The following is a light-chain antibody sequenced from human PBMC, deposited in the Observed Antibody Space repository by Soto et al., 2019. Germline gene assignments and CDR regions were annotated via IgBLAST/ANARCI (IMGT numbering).Light chain of an antibody. CDR1: QSIGTD. Sequence: DIQMTQSPSSLSASMGDRVSITCRASQSIGTDLNWYQQKPGKAPKLLIYGASTLQGGVPSRFSGSVSGTEFTLSISSLQPGDLATYFCQQTYTTPWTFGHGTKVDI. CDR3: QQTYTTPWT. CDR2: GAS. J-gene: IGKJ1*01. V-gene: IGKV1-39*01.